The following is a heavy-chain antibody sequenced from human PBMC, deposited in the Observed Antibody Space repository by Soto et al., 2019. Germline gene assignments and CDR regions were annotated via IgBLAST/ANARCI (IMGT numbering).Heavy chain of an antibody. D-gene: IGHD2-2*01. Sequence: ASVKVSCKASGGTFSSYAISWVRQAPGQGLEWMGGIIPIFGTANYAQKFQGRVTITADESTSTAYMELSSLRSEDTAVYYCARVALPGGLSYSYGMDVWGQGTTVTVSS. J-gene: IGHJ6*02. CDR1: GGTFSSYA. CDR2: IIPIFGTA. CDR3: ARVALPGGLSYSYGMDV. V-gene: IGHV1-69*13.